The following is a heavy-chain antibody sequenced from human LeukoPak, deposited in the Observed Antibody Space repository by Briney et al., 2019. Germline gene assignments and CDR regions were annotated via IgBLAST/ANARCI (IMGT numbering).Heavy chain of an antibody. V-gene: IGHV1-69*13. CDR2: IIPIFGTA. Sequence: GASVKVSCKASGYTFSSYAISWVRQAPGQGLEWMGGIIPIFGTANYAQKFQGRVTITADESTSTAYMELSSLRSEDTAVYYCAREGDAYCGGDCYSYWGQGTLVTVSS. CDR3: AREGDAYCGGDCYSY. CDR1: GYTFSSYA. D-gene: IGHD2-21*01. J-gene: IGHJ4*02.